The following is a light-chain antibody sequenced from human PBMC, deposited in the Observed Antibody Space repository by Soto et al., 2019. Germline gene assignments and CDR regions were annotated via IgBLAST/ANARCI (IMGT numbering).Light chain of an antibody. CDR2: EVT. V-gene: IGLV2-14*01. Sequence: QSVLTQPASVPGSPGQSIAISCTGTSSDISGYNYVSWYQQHPGKAPKLMIYEVTYRPSGVSNRFSGSKSGNTASLTISGLQAEDEADYYCNSYTSSSTLVFGTGTKVTVL. CDR1: SSDISGYNY. CDR3: NSYTSSSTLV. J-gene: IGLJ1*01.